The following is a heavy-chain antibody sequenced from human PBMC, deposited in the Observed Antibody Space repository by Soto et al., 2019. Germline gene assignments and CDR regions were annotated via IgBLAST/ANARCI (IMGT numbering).Heavy chain of an antibody. CDR1: VVSFSGYY. J-gene: IGHJ6*02. CDR3: AREEVPQWFTRGYYGMDV. D-gene: IGHD2-2*01. V-gene: IGHV4-34*01. CDR2: INHSGST. Sequence: PSETLSLTCAFHVVSFSGYYWTCIRHPPGKWLEWIGDINHSGSTNYNSSLKSRVTISVDTSKNQLSLKLRSVTAADTAVYYCAREEVPQWFTRGYYGMDVWGQGPTVNVSS.